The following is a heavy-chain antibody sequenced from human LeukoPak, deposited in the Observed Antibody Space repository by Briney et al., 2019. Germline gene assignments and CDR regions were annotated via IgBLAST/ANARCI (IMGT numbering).Heavy chain of an antibody. V-gene: IGHV5-51*01. CDR3: ARQDGNSKYYFDY. CDR1: GYIFTNYW. J-gene: IGHJ4*02. D-gene: IGHD1-1*01. CDR2: IYPRDSDT. Sequence: GESLKISCKGSGYIFTNYWIGWVRQMPGKGLEWMGIIYPRDSDTRYSPSFQGQVTVSADKSISTAYLQWSSLEASDTAMYYCARQDGNSKYYFDYWGQGTLVTVSS.